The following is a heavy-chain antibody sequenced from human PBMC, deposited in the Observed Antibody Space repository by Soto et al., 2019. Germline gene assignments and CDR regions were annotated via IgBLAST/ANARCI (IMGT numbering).Heavy chain of an antibody. Sequence: SETLSLTCTVSGGSISSGDYYWSWIRQPPGKGLEWIGYIYYSGSTYYNPSLKSRVTISVDTSKNQFSLKLSSVTAADTAVYYCARDMRRGYSSSSGRGGWFDPWGQGTLVTVS. J-gene: IGHJ5*02. CDR2: IYYSGST. CDR3: ARDMRRGYSSSSGRGGWFDP. D-gene: IGHD6-6*01. V-gene: IGHV4-30-4*01. CDR1: GGSISSGDYY.